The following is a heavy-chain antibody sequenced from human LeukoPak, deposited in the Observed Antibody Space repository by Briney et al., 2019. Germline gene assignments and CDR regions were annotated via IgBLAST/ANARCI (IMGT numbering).Heavy chain of an antibody. CDR3: ARGRLKRITIFGVVIIEVYMDV. J-gene: IGHJ6*03. D-gene: IGHD3-3*01. Sequence: ASVKVSCKASGYTFTSYDINWVRQATGQGLEWMGLMNPNSGNTGYAQKFQGRVTITRNTSISTAYMELSSLRSEDTAVYYCARGRLKRITIFGVVIIEVYMDVWGKGTTVTVSS. CDR1: GYTFTSYD. V-gene: IGHV1-8*01. CDR2: MNPNSGNT.